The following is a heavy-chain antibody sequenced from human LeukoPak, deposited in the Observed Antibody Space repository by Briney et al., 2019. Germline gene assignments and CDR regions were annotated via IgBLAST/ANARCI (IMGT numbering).Heavy chain of an antibody. V-gene: IGHV1-2*02. Sequence: ASVKVSCKASGYTFTGYYMHWVRQAPGQGLEWMGWINPNSGGTNYAQKFQGRVTMTRGTSISTAYMELSRLRSDDTAVYYCARVWEYSSSPVDYWGQGTLVTVSS. CDR1: GYTFTGYY. CDR3: ARVWEYSSSPVDY. CDR2: INPNSGGT. D-gene: IGHD6-6*01. J-gene: IGHJ4*02.